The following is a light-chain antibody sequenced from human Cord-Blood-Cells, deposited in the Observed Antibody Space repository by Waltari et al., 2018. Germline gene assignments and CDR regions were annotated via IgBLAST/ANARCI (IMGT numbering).Light chain of an antibody. CDR3: CSYTGSYTFSYV. Sequence: QSALTQPRSVSGSPGQSVTISCTGTSSDVGGYNYVSWYQQHPGKAPRPMIYDVSKRPAGVPNRFSGSKSGNTASLTISGLQAEDEADYYCCSYTGSYTFSYVFGTGTKVTVL. CDR1: SSDVGGYNY. J-gene: IGLJ1*01. V-gene: IGLV2-11*01. CDR2: DVS.